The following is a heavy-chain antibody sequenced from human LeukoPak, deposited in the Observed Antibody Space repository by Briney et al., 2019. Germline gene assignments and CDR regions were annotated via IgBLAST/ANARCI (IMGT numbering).Heavy chain of an antibody. D-gene: IGHD3-10*01. CDR3: ARVTYNGYQHFDY. CDR2: IHHRGTT. CDR1: GGSISTNTYY. Sequence: SETLSLTCIVSGGSISTNTYYWGWICLPPGKGLEWIGEIHHRGTTYYNPSLRSRVTISVDTSKNQFSLRLTSVTAADTAVYYCARVTYNGYQHFDYWGQGNLVTVS. J-gene: IGHJ4*02. V-gene: IGHV4-39*07.